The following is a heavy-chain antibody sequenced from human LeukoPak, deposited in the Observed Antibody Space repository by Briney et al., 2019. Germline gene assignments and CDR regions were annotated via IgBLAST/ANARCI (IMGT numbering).Heavy chain of an antibody. CDR1: GCTFTGYY. D-gene: IGHD6-13*01. V-gene: IGHV1-2*02. Sequence: GASVKVSCKASGCTFTGYYMHWVRQAAGQGPEWMGWINPNSGGTNYAQKFQGRVTMTRDTSISTAYMELSRLRSDDTAVYYCARDLLTAAGGGYWGQGTLVTVSS. CDR2: INPNSGGT. CDR3: ARDLLTAAGGGY. J-gene: IGHJ4*02.